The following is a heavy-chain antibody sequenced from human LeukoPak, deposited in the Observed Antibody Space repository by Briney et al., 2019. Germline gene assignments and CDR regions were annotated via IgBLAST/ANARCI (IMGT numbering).Heavy chain of an antibody. CDR2: IGASGGNT. J-gene: IGHJ4*02. CDR3: AKKGFGC. CDR1: GFTFSSYA. Sequence: GGSLRLSCAASGFTFSSYAMSWVRQAPGKGLEWVSVIGASGGNTYYADSVKDRFTISRDNSKNTMYLQMNSLRAEDTAVYYCAKKGFGCWGEGTLVTVSS. V-gene: IGHV3-23*01.